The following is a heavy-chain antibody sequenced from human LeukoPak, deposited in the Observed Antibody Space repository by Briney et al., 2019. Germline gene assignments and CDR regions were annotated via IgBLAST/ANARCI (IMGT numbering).Heavy chain of an antibody. Sequence: ASVKVSCKASGYTFTSYDINWVRQATGQGLEWMGWMNPNSGNTGYAQKFQGRVTMTRNTSISTAYTELSSLRSEDTAVYYCARGSAFKVEPADYWGQGTLVTVSS. V-gene: IGHV1-8*01. J-gene: IGHJ4*02. D-gene: IGHD1-1*01. CDR1: GYTFTSYD. CDR3: ARGSAFKVEPADY. CDR2: MNPNSGNT.